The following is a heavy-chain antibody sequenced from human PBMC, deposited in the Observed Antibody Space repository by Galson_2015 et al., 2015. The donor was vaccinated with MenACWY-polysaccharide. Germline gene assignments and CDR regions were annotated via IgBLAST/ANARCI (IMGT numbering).Heavy chain of an antibody. Sequence: SVKVSCKASGYTFTSYAIHWVRQAPGQRLEWMGYINAGNGDTRYSQKFRGRVTITRDTSASTVYMELSSLRSEDTAVYYCARAYSGSPDFDYWAREPWSPSPQ. CDR3: ARAYSGSPDFDY. CDR2: INAGNGDT. D-gene: IGHD1-26*01. CDR1: GYTFTSYA. V-gene: IGHV1-3*01. J-gene: IGHJ4*02.